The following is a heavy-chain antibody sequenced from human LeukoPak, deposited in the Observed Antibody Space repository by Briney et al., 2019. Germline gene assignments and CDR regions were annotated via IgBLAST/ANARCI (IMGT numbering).Heavy chain of an antibody. V-gene: IGHV3-15*01. CDR2: IKSKIDGETT. J-gene: IGHJ4*02. D-gene: IGHD1-26*01. CDR3: TTAGSGSPFRY. Sequence: SWVRQTPGKGLEWVGRIKSKIDGETTDYAAPVKGRFTISRDDSKDTLYLQMNSLKTEDTGVYYCTTAGSGSPFRYWGQGTLVTVSS.